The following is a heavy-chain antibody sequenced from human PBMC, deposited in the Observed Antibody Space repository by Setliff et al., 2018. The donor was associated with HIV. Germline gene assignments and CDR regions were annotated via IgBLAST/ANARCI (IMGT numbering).Heavy chain of an antibody. CDR2: VNTNNDKT. V-gene: IGHV1-18*01. D-gene: IGHD7-27*01. CDR1: GYTFTNFG. J-gene: IGHJ4*02. Sequence: EASVKVSCKASGYTFTNFGITWVRQVPGQGLEWMGWVNTNNDKTNYAQKFQDRVTMTTDTSTNTAYMELSSLRTDDTSVYFCAKPHWGSGPPDYWGQGTLVTVSS. CDR3: AKPHWGSGPPDY.